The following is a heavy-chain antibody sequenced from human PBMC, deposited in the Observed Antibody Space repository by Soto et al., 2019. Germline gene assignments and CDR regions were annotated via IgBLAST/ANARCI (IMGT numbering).Heavy chain of an antibody. CDR2: IIPIFGTA. V-gene: IGHV1-69*13. J-gene: IGHJ5*02. CDR3: ARAAAAGYNWFDP. Sequence: SVKVSCKASGGTFSSYAISWVRQAPGQGLEWMGGIIPIFGTANCAQKFQGRVTITADESTSTAYMELSSLRSEDTAVYYCARAAAAGYNWFDPWGQGTLVTVSS. D-gene: IGHD6-13*01. CDR1: GGTFSSYA.